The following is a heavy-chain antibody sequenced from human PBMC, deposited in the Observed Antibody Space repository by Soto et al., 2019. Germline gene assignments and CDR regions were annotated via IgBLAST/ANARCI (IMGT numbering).Heavy chain of an antibody. Sequence: QVQLQESGPGLVKPSETLSLTCTVSGGSISNYYWSWIRQPPGKGLEWIGYIYFSGSTNYNPSLKRRGTLSVDTSKNPFSLKLSSVTAADTAVYYCARRYGGAVDYWGQGTLVTVSS. CDR3: ARRYGGAVDY. D-gene: IGHD3-10*01. CDR1: GGSISNYY. CDR2: IYFSGST. V-gene: IGHV4-59*08. J-gene: IGHJ4*02.